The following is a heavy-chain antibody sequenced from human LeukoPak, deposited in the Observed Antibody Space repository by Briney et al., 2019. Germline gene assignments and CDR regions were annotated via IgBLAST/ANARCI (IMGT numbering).Heavy chain of an antibody. CDR2: ISHDGSNN. V-gene: IGHV3-30*03. J-gene: IGHJ6*03. CDR1: GFTFSNYG. Sequence: GGSLRLSCAASGFTFSNYGMHWVRQAPGKGLEWVVVISHDGSNNNYADSVKGRFTISRDNSKNTLYLQMNSLRPEDTAVYYCARALPGYYDTRGRYYYMDVWGKGTTVTVSS. CDR3: ARALPGYYDTRGRYYYMDV. D-gene: IGHD3-22*01.